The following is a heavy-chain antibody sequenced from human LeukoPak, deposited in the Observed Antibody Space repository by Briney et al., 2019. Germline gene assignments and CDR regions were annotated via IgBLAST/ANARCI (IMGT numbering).Heavy chain of an antibody. CDR2: INPNSGGT. J-gene: IGHJ4*02. Sequence: ASVKVSCKAAGYTFTGYYMHWVRQAPGQGLEWMGWINPNSGGTNYAQKFQGRVTMTRDTSISTAYMELSRLRSDDTAVYYCARGIVGATPVDYWGQGTLVTVSS. V-gene: IGHV1-2*02. CDR1: GYTFTGYY. D-gene: IGHD1-26*01. CDR3: ARGIVGATPVDY.